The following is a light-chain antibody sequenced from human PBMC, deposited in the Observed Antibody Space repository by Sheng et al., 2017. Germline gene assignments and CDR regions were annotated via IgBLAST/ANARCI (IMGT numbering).Light chain of an antibody. V-gene: IGKV1-6*02. CDR3: LQNNSYPRT. J-gene: IGKJ1*01. CDR1: QDIRRD. Sequence: AIQMTQSPSSLSASVGDRVTITCRASQDIRRDLAWYQQKPGKAPNLLIYAASTLQSGVPSRFSGSGSGTDFTLTISSLQPEDFATYYCLQNNSYPRTFGQGTEGGNQT. CDR2: AAS.